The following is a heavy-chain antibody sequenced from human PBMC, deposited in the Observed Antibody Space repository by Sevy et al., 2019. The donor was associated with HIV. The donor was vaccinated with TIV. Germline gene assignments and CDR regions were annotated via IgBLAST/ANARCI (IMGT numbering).Heavy chain of an antibody. CDR1: GFTFSDYY. CDR2: ISSSSSYT. D-gene: IGHD2-2*01. Sequence: GGSLRLSCAASGFTFSDYYMSWIRQAPGKGLEWVSYISSSSSYTNYGDSVKGRFTISRDNAKNSVYLQMNSLRADDTAVYYCARGRGCSSTSCTYYYYYMDVWGKGTTVTVSS. CDR3: ARGRGCSSTSCTYYYYYMDV. V-gene: IGHV3-11*06. J-gene: IGHJ6*03.